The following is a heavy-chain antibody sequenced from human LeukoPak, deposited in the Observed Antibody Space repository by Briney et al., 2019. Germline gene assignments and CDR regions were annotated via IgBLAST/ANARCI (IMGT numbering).Heavy chain of an antibody. CDR3: ARDLKDYYDSSGYPPNFDY. D-gene: IGHD3-22*01. V-gene: IGHV1-69*13. Sequence: SVKVSCKASGGTFSSYAISWVRQAPGQGLEWMGGIIPIFGTANYAQKFQGRVTITADESTGTAYMELSSLRSEDTAVYYCARDLKDYYDSSGYPPNFDYWGQGTLVTVSS. CDR2: IIPIFGTA. CDR1: GGTFSSYA. J-gene: IGHJ4*02.